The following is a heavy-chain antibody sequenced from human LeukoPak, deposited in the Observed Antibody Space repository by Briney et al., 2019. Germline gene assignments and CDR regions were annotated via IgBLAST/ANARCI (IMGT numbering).Heavy chain of an antibody. CDR1: GGTFSSYT. J-gene: IGHJ4*02. D-gene: IGHD3-22*01. V-gene: IGHV1-69*04. CDR2: IIPILGIA. CDR3: ARDGGVYDSSGYYLDY. Sequence: ASVKVSCKASGGTFSSYTISWVRQAPGQGLEWMGRIIPILGIANYAQKCQGRVTITADKSTSTAYMELSSLRSEDTAVYYCARDGGVYDSSGYYLDYWGQGTLVTVSS.